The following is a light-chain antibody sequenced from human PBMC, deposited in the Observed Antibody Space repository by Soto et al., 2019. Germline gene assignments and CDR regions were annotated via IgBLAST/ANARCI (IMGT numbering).Light chain of an antibody. Sequence: QSVLTQPRSVSGSPGQAVTFSCTGTNSDVGGYDYVSWYQQLPGEAPKLIIYDVTKRPSGVPNRFSGSKPGNTASLTISGLQAEDEADYFCSSFAGSYTHVFGSGTKVTVL. CDR1: NSDVGGYDY. V-gene: IGLV2-11*01. CDR3: SSFAGSYTHV. CDR2: DVT. J-gene: IGLJ1*01.